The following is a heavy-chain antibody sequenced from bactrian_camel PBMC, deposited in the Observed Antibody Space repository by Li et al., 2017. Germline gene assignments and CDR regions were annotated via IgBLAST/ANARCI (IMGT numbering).Heavy chain of an antibody. CDR3: AAKTPFLCTVYWSAEARWSY. D-gene: IGHD7*01. V-gene: IGHV3S53*01. J-gene: IGHJ4*01. Sequence: HVQLVESGGASVQAGGSLRLSCVASGFTYNMNCMAWFRQAQGKEREGVATIDTDGAATYADSVKGRFTISKQGTKNTLYLQMDSLKPEDTAMYYCAAKTPFLCTVYWSAEARWSYWGQGTQVTVS. CDR1: GFTYNMNC. CDR2: IDTDGAA.